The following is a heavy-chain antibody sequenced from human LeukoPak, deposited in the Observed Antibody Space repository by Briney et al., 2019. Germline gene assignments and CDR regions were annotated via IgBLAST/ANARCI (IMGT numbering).Heavy chain of an antibody. CDR3: ARVSTTTFYFDY. J-gene: IGHJ4*02. CDR1: GGSFSGYY. V-gene: IGHV4-34*01. CDR2: INHSGST. Sequence: SETLPLTCAVYGGSFSGYYWSWIRQPPGKGLEWIGEINHSGSTNYNPSLKSRVTISVDTSKNQFSLKLSSVTAADTAVYYCARVSTTTFYFDYWGQGTLVTVSS. D-gene: IGHD1-1*01.